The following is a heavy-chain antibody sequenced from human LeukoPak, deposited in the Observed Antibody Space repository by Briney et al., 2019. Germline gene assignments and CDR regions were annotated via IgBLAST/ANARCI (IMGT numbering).Heavy chain of an antibody. V-gene: IGHV1-69*06. D-gene: IGHD2-2*01. CDR1: GGTFSSYA. Sequence: SVKVSCKASGGTFSSYAISWVRQAPGQGLEWMGGIIPIFGTANYAQKFQGRVTITADKSTSTAYMELSSLRSDDTAVYYCARSTHRDSDAFDIWGQGTMVTVSS. J-gene: IGHJ3*02. CDR3: ARSTHRDSDAFDI. CDR2: IIPIFGTA.